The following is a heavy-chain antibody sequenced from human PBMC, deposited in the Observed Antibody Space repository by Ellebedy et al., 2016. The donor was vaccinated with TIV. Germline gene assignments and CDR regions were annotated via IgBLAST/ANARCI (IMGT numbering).Heavy chain of an antibody. CDR2: ISSSSSYI. CDR1: GFTFSSYS. Sequence: GGSLRLSXAASGFTFSSYSMNWVRQAPGKGLEWVSSISSSSSYIYYADSVKGRFTISRDNAKNSLYLQMNSLRAEDTALYYCAKEGPGMGAFDIWGQGTMVTVSS. CDR3: AKEGPGMGAFDI. D-gene: IGHD1-26*01. J-gene: IGHJ3*02. V-gene: IGHV3-21*04.